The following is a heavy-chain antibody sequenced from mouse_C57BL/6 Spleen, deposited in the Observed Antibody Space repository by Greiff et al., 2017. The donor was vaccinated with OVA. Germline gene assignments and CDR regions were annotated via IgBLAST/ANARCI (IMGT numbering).Heavy chain of an antibody. Sequence: EVHLVESGGGLVKPGGSLKLSCAASGFTFSDYGMHWVRQAPEKGLEWVAYISSGSSTIYYADTVKGRFTISRDNAKNTLFLQMTSLRSEDTAMYYCARSSGSRAMDYWGQGTSVTVSS. CDR3: ARSSGSRAMDY. J-gene: IGHJ4*01. V-gene: IGHV5-17*01. CDR1: GFTFSDYG. D-gene: IGHD3-2*02. CDR2: ISSGSSTI.